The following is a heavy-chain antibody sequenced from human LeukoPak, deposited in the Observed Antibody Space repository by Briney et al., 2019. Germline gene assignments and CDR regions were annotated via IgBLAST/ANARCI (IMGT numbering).Heavy chain of an antibody. CDR2: ISAYNGNT. CDR3: ARDDFWSGYSPLKADY. V-gene: IGHV1-18*01. CDR1: GYTFTSYG. Sequence: GASVKVSCKASGYTFTSYGISWVRQAPGQGLEWMGWISAYNGNTNYAQKLQGRVTMTTDTSTSTAYMELRSLRSDDTAVYYCARDDFWSGYSPLKADYWAREPWSPSPQ. D-gene: IGHD3-3*01. J-gene: IGHJ4*02.